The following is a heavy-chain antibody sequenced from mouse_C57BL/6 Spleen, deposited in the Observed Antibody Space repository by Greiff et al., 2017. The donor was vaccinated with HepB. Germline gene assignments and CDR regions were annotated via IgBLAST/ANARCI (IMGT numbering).Heavy chain of an antibody. J-gene: IGHJ2*01. D-gene: IGHD1-1*01. V-gene: IGHV5-17*01. CDR3: ARTTTVVAPFDY. CDR1: GFTFSDYG. Sequence: VQLKESGGGLVKSGGSLKLSCAASGFTFSDYGMHWVRQAPEKGLEWVAYISSGSSTIYYADTVKGRFTISRDNAKNTLFLQMTSLRSEDTAMYYCARTTTVVAPFDYWGQGTTLTVSS. CDR2: ISSGSSTI.